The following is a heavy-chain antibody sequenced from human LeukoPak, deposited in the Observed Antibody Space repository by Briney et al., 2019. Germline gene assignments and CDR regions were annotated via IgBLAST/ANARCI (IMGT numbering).Heavy chain of an antibody. V-gene: IGHV1-69*13. CDR1: GGTFSSYA. J-gene: IGHJ4*02. Sequence: SVKVSCKASGGTFSSYAISWVRQAPGQGLEWMGGIIPIFGTANYAQKFQGRVTITADESTSTAYMELSSLRSEDTAVYYCARTFWSGYYPFDYWGQGTLVTVSS. D-gene: IGHD3-3*01. CDR3: ARTFWSGYYPFDY. CDR2: IIPIFGTA.